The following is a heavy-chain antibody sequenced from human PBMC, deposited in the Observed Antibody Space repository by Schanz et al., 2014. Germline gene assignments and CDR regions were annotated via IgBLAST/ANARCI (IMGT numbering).Heavy chain of an antibody. V-gene: IGHV4-34*01. CDR2: INHSGST. D-gene: IGHD4-4*01. J-gene: IGHJ4*02. CDR1: GGSFSGYY. Sequence: QVQLQQWGAGLLKPSETLSLTCAVYGGSFSGYYWSWIRQPPGKGLEWIGEINHSGSTNYNPSLKSRVTISVDPSKNQFSLRLSSVTAADTAVYYCARGPLNHDYSNLWGQGTLVSVSS. CDR3: ARGPLNHDYSNL.